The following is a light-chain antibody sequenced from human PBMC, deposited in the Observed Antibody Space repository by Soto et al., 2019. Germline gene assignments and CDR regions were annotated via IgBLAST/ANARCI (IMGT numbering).Light chain of an antibody. CDR2: GAS. V-gene: IGKV3-20*01. Sequence: EIVLTQSPGTLSLSPGERATLSCRASQSVSSRYLAWYQQKPGQAPRLLMYGASSRATGIPDRCSGSGSGTDFTLTISRLEPEDFAVYYCQQYGSSPPYTCGQGTKLELK. CDR3: QQYGSSPPYT. CDR1: QSVSSRY. J-gene: IGKJ2*01.